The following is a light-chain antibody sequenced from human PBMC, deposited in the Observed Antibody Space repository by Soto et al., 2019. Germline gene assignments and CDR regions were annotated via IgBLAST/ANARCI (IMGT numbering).Light chain of an antibody. J-gene: IGKJ4*01. CDR2: EAS. CDR3: QQYDNVPLT. Sequence: DIQMTPSPSSLSASVGDRVTITCQASQDITNDLNWYQQKTGKAPKVLIYEASNLETGVPSRFSGSGSRTDFTFTISSLQPEDIATYFCQQYDNVPLTFGGGTKVEIK. CDR1: QDITND. V-gene: IGKV1-33*01.